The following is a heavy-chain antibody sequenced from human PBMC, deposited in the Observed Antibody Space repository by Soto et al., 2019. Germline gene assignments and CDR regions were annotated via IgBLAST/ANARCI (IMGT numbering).Heavy chain of an antibody. Sequence: PSETLSLSCTVSGVSISSYYWSWIRQPPGKGLEWIGYIYYSGSTNYNPSLKSRVTISVDTSKNQFSLKLSSVTAADTAVYYCARDSSYNWNYDYYYYGMDVWGQGTTVTVSS. D-gene: IGHD1-7*01. J-gene: IGHJ6*02. CDR3: ARDSSYNWNYDYYYYGMDV. V-gene: IGHV4-59*01. CDR1: GVSISSYY. CDR2: IYYSGST.